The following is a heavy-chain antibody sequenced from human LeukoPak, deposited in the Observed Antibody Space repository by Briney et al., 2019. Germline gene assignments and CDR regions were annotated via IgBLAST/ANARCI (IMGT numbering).Heavy chain of an antibody. V-gene: IGHV3-30-3*01. CDR3: ARDVDTAMVTKQGYFDY. J-gene: IGHJ4*02. CDR2: ISYDGSNK. CDR1: GFTFSSYA. D-gene: IGHD5-18*01. Sequence: PGGSLRLSCAASGFTFSSYAMHWVRQAPGKGLEWVAVISYDGSNKYYADSVKGRFTISRDNSKNTLYLQMNSLRAEDTAVYYCARDVDTAMVTKQGYFDYWGQGTLVTVSS.